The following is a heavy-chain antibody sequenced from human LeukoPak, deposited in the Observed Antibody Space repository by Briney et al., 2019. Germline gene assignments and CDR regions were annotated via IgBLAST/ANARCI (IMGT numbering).Heavy chain of an antibody. CDR3: ARDLARVYYDSYYGMDV. V-gene: IGHV3-33*08. Sequence: LSLTCAVYIESFSDHYWTWIRQPPGKGLEWMAVIWYDGSNKYYADSVKGRFTISRDNSKNTLYLQMNSLRAEDTAVYYCARDLARVYYDSYYGMDVWGQGTTVTVSS. D-gene: IGHD3-22*01. CDR1: IESFSDHY. CDR2: IWYDGSNK. J-gene: IGHJ6*02.